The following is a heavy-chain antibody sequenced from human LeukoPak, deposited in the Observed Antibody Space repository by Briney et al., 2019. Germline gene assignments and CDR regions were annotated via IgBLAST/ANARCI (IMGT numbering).Heavy chain of an antibody. V-gene: IGHV4-39*01. CDR1: GGSISSSNYY. CDR3: ARHPSCTTITHCSFDF. Sequence: SETPSLTCTVSGGSISSSNYYWGWIRQPPGKGLEWIGSIYYGGNTNYNPSLKSRVTLSVDTSKNQFSLKVSSVTAADTAVYYCARHPSCTTITHCSFDFWGRGTLVTVSS. J-gene: IGHJ4*02. D-gene: IGHD4-11*01. CDR2: IYYGGNT.